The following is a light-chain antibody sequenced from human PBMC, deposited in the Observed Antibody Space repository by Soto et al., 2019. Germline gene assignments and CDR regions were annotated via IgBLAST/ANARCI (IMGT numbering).Light chain of an antibody. CDR2: GAS. J-gene: IGKJ3*01. Sequence: EIVLTQSPATLSLSPGEGATLSCRASQSVSSSLAWYQQKPGQSPRLLVYGASTRATGITARFSGSGSGTDFTLTISSLEPEDFAVYYCQHRSNWPPNFGPGTKVDIK. V-gene: IGKV3-11*01. CDR3: QHRSNWPPN. CDR1: QSVSSS.